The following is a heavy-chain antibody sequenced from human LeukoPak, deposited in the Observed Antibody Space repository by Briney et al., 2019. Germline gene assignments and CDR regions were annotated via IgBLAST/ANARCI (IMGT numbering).Heavy chain of an antibody. J-gene: IGHJ4*02. D-gene: IGHD3-9*01. Sequence: ASVKVSCKASGYTFTSYDINWVRQATGQGLEWMGWISAYNGNTNYAQKLQGRVTMTTDTSTSTAYMEVNRLTSDDTAVYYCASVSALTGYSFYFDYWGQGTLVTVSS. CDR2: ISAYNGNT. CDR1: GYTFTSYD. V-gene: IGHV1-18*01. CDR3: ASVSALTGYSFYFDY.